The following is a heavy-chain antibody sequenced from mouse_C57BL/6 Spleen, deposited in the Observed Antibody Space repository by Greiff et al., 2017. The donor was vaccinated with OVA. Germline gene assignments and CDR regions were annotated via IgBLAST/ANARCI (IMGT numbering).Heavy chain of an antibody. D-gene: IGHD2-3*01. CDR2: IYPGDGDT. Sequence: VHLVESGPELVKPGASVKISCKASGYAFSSSWMNWVKQRPGKGLEWIGRIYPGDGDTNYNGKFKGKATLTADKSSSTAYMQLSSLTSEDSAVYFCARRDDGYYPFDYWGQGTTLTVSS. J-gene: IGHJ2*01. CDR3: ARRDDGYYPFDY. V-gene: IGHV1-82*01. CDR1: GYAFSSSW.